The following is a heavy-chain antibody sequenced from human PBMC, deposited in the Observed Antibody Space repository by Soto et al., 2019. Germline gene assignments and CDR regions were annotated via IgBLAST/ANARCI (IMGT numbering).Heavy chain of an antibody. J-gene: IGHJ6*02. Sequence: VQLVESGGGLVKPGGSLTLSCAASGITFSKAWMNWVRQSPGKGLEWVGRIKSRSDGGTPAYAAPVKGRFTISRDDSKDTLWLQMNSLKTEDTAVYYCTTNFYSDHGMDVWGQGTTVTVSS. CDR1: GITFSKAW. CDR3: TTNFYSDHGMDV. D-gene: IGHD4-17*01. CDR2: IKSRSDGGTP. V-gene: IGHV3-15*01.